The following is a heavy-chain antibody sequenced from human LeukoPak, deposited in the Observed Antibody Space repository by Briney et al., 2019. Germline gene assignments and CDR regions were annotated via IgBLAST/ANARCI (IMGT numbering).Heavy chain of an antibody. Sequence: PSETLSPTCTVSGGSISSYYWSWIRQPPGKGLEWIGYIYYSGSTNCNPSLKSRVTISVDTSKNQFSLKLSSVTAADTAVYYCARGVVVAATHFDYWGQGTLVTVSS. CDR1: GGSISSYY. D-gene: IGHD2-15*01. V-gene: IGHV4-59*01. CDR2: IYYSGST. CDR3: ARGVVVAATHFDY. J-gene: IGHJ4*02.